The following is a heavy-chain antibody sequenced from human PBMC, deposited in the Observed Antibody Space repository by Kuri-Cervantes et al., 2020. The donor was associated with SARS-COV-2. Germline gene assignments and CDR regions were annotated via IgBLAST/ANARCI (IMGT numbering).Heavy chain of an antibody. CDR3: ARVPGGHDAFDI. D-gene: IGHD3-16*01. CDR2: ISYDGNNK. V-gene: IGHV3-30*03. CDR1: GFTFTSHA. J-gene: IGHJ3*02. Sequence: GESLKISCAVSGFTFTSHAMHWVRQAPGSGLEWVALISYDGNNKFYADSVKGRFTISRDNSRNTLYLQMNSLRAEDTAVYYCARVPGGHDAFDIWGQGTMVTVSS.